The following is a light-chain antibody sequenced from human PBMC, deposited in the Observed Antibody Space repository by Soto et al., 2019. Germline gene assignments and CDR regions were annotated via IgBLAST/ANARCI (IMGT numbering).Light chain of an antibody. V-gene: IGKV3-20*01. J-gene: IGKJ2*01. Sequence: ELVLTQSPGPLSLSPGERATLSCRASQSVSSSYLAWYQQNPGQAPRLLISAASTRATGIPDRFSGSGSGTDFTLTISRLEPEDFAVYYCKQYGGSPPSYSFGQGTKLEIK. CDR1: QSVSSSY. CDR3: KQYGGSPPSYS. CDR2: AAS.